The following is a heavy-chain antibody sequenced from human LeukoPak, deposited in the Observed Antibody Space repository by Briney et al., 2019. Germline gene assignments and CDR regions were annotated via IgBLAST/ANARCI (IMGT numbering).Heavy chain of an antibody. Sequence: PGGPLRLSCAASGFTFSSYGMHWVRQAPGKGLEWVAVIWYDGSNKYYADSVKGRFTISRDNSKNTLYLQVNSLRAEDTAVYYCAREVGYDYVWGSLALDYWGQGTLVTVSS. J-gene: IGHJ4*02. CDR2: IWYDGSNK. CDR1: GFTFSSYG. CDR3: AREVGYDYVWGSLALDY. D-gene: IGHD3-16*01. V-gene: IGHV3-33*01.